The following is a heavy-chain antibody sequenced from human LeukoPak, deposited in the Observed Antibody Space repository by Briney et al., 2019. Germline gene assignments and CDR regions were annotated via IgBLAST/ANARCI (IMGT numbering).Heavy chain of an antibody. CDR1: GFTFSSYG. J-gene: IGHJ4*02. D-gene: IGHD1-26*01. CDR3: AKYLGSYFDY. CDR2: VRYDGSIK. V-gene: IGHV3-30*02. Sequence: GGSLRLSCAASGFTFSSYGMHWVRQAPGKGLEWVTFVRYDGSIKYYADSVKGRFTISRDNSKNTLYLQMNSLRPEDTAVYYCAKYLGSYFDYWGQGTLVTVSS.